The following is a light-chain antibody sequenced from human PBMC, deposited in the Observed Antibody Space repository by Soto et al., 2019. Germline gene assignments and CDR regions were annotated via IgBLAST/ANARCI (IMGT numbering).Light chain of an antibody. CDR1: QSVSSY. J-gene: IGKJ2*01. V-gene: IGKV3-11*01. Sequence: EIVLTQSPATLSLSPGERATLSCRASQSVSSYLAWYQQKPGQAPRLLIYDASNRATGIPARFSGSGSGTEFTLTISGLQSEDFAVYNCQQYNKWPRTFGQGTKVDIK. CDR2: DAS. CDR3: QQYNKWPRT.